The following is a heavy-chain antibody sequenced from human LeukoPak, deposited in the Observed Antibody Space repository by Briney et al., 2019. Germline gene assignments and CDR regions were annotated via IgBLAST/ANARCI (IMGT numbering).Heavy chain of an antibody. V-gene: IGHV4-34*01. CDR1: GGSFSGYY. CDR3: ARGDSYGFYSDY. CDR2: INHSGST. D-gene: IGHD5-18*01. Sequence: SETLSLTCAVYGGSFSGYYWSWIRQPPGKGLEWIGEINHSGSTNYNPSLKSRVTISVDTSKNQFSLKLSSVTAADTAVYYCARGDSYGFYSDYWGQGTLVTVSS. J-gene: IGHJ4*02.